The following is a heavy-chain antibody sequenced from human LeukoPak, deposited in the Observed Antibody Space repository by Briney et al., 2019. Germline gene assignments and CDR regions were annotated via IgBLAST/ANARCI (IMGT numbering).Heavy chain of an antibody. V-gene: IGHV1-69*05. Sequence: GASVKVSCKASGGTFSSYAISWVRQAPGQGLELMGRIIPIFGTANYAQKFQGRVTITTDESTSTAYMELSSLRSEDTAVYYCARASDCSGGSCPISYWGQGTLVTVSS. CDR3: ARASDCSGGSCPISY. CDR1: GGTFSSYA. J-gene: IGHJ4*02. CDR2: IIPIFGTA. D-gene: IGHD2-15*01.